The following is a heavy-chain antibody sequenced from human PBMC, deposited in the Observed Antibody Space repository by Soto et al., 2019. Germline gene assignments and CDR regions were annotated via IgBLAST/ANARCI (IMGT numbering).Heavy chain of an antibody. V-gene: IGHV1-18*01. CDR3: ARVVPGAEAWFGP. J-gene: IGHJ5*02. Sequence: ASVKVSCKTSGYTFSNYGITWVRQAPGQPLEWLGWISLYSDGTSYAQKFQGRVSMTTDTSTTTAYMELRSLRSDDTAVYYCARVVPGAEAWFGPWGQGTLVTVPQ. CDR2: ISLYSDGT. D-gene: IGHD2-2*01. CDR1: GYTFSNYG.